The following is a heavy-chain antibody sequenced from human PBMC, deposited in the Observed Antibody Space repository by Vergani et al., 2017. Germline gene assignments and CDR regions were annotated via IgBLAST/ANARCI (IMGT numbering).Heavy chain of an antibody. D-gene: IGHD2-8*01. J-gene: IGHJ6*02. V-gene: IGHV3-21*06. CDR2: IGSSGPYI. Sequence: EVQVVESGGGLVKPGGSLRLSCAASGFTFSDFSMSWVRQAPGKGLEWVAFIGSSGPYINYADSVKGRFIISRDNTNNSLFLQVRSLRAEDAAVYYCARDCTSGGCPDNYGMDVWGQGATVTVSS. CDR1: GFTFSDFS. CDR3: ARDCTSGGCPDNYGMDV.